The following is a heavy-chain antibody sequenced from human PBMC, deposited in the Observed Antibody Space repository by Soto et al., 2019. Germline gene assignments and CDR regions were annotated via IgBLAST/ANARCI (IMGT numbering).Heavy chain of an antibody. V-gene: IGHV2-5*02. CDR1: GFSLSTSGVG. J-gene: IGHJ4*02. CDR3: ARLYCSSTSCSRTSYDY. D-gene: IGHD2-2*01. Sequence: SAPTLVNPAQTLAMTCTFSGFSLSTSGVGVGWIRQPPGKALEWLALIYWDDDKRYSPSLKSRLTITKDTSKNQVVLTMTNMDPVDTATYYCARLYCSSTSCSRTSYDYWGQGTLVTVSS. CDR2: IYWDDDK.